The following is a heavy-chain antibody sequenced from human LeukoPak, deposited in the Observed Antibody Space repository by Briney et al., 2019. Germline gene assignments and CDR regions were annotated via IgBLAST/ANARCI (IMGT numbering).Heavy chain of an antibody. Sequence: PGGSLRLSCTASGFTFGDYAMSWVRQAPGKGLEWVGFIRSKAYGGATEYAASVKGRFTISRDDSRSIAYLQMNSLKTEDTAVYHCTRRYNYDSSGYYYVRDAFDIWGQGTMVTVSS. CDR2: IRSKAYGGAT. V-gene: IGHV3-49*04. CDR3: TRRYNYDSSGYYYVRDAFDI. CDR1: GFTFGDYA. D-gene: IGHD3-22*01. J-gene: IGHJ3*02.